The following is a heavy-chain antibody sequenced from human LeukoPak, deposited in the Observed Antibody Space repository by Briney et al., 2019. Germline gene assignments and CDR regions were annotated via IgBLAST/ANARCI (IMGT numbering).Heavy chain of an antibody. CDR3: VPMVRGVISY. D-gene: IGHD3-10*01. J-gene: IGHJ4*02. CDR2: TNSNRGGT. V-gene: IGHV1-2*02. CDR1: GYTFTGYY. Sequence: ASVNVSCMASGYTFTGYYMHWVRQAPGQGLAWMGWTNSNRGGTNYAQMFQGRVTLPRDTSISTAYMQLSSLRPDDTSVYYCVPMVRGVISYGGQGTLVTVSS.